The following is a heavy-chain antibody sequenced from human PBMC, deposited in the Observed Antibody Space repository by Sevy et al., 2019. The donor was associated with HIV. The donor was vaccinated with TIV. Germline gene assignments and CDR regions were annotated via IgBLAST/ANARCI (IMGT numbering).Heavy chain of an antibody. J-gene: IGHJ5*02. CDR1: GFTFSSYG. CDR3: AKDPGTTVT. CDR2: ISYDGSNK. V-gene: IGHV3-30*18. D-gene: IGHD1-7*01. Sequence: WGSLRLSCAASGFTFSSYGMHWVRQAPGKGLEWVAVISYDGSNKYYADSVKGRFTISRDNSKNTLYLQMNSLRAEDTAVYYCAKDPGTTVTWGQGTLVTVSS.